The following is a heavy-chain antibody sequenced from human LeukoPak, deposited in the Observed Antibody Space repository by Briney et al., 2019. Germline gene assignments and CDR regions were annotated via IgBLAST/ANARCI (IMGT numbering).Heavy chain of an antibody. D-gene: IGHD1-20*01. CDR2: IIPIFGIA. CDR1: GGTFSSYA. V-gene: IGHV1-69*04. Sequence: SVKVSCKASGGTFSSYAISWVRQAPGQGLEWMGRIIPIFGIANYAQKFQGRVTITADKSTSTAYMELSSLRSEDTAVYYCARDRYNWNDDPNWFDPWGRGTLVTVSS. CDR3: ARDRYNWNDDPNWFDP. J-gene: IGHJ5*02.